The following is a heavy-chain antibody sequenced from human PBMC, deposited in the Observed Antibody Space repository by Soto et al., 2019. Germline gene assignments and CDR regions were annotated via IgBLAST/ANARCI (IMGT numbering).Heavy chain of an antibody. CDR2: ISGSGGST. Sequence: PGGSLRLSCAASGFTFSSYAMSWVRQAPGKGLEWVSAISGSGGSTYYADSVKGRFTISRDNSKNTLYLQMNSLRAEDTAVYYCAKDRWTGYYKGSWFDPWGQGTLVTVSS. CDR1: GFTFSSYA. J-gene: IGHJ5*02. V-gene: IGHV3-23*01. D-gene: IGHD3-3*01. CDR3: AKDRWTGYYKGSWFDP.